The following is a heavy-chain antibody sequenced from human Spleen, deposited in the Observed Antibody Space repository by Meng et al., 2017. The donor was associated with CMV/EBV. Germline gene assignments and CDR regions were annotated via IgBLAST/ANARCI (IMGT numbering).Heavy chain of an antibody. CDR1: GFTFSSYE. V-gene: IGHV3-48*03. CDR2: ISSSGSTI. CDR3: AKAGNYYGSGSYNDY. D-gene: IGHD3-10*01. J-gene: IGHJ4*02. Sequence: GESLKISCAASGFTFSSYEMNWVRQAPGKGLEWVSYISSSGSTIYYADSVKGRFTISRDNSKSTLYLQMNSLRAEDTAVYYCAKAGNYYGSGSYNDYWGQGTLVTVSS.